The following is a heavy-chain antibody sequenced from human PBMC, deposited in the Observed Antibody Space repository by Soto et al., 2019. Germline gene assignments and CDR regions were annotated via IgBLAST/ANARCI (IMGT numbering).Heavy chain of an antibody. J-gene: IGHJ4*02. D-gene: IGHD3-10*02. CDR2: INPNSGGT. V-gene: IGHV1-2*02. Sequence: AGVTVSCQASGCTFTGHYIHGVRQARGQGLEWMGWINPNSGGTSYAQKFQGRVTMTSNTSITTAYMELSRLSSDAAAVYYCAKSLCFLRHSLGSFDYWGQGARVTVSS. CDR3: AKSLCFLRHSLGSFDY. CDR1: GCTFTGHY.